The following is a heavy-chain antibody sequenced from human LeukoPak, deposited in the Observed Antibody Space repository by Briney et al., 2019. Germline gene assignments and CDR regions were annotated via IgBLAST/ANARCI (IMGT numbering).Heavy chain of an antibody. V-gene: IGHV4-4*07. CDR1: GGSISSYY. D-gene: IGHD1-26*01. Sequence: SETLSLTCTVSGGSISSYYWSWIRQPAGKGLEWIGRIYTSGSTNYNPSLKSRVTMSVDTSKNQFSLKLSSVTAADTAVYYRARSKRSPNYYGMDVWGQGTTVTVSS. CDR2: IYTSGST. CDR3: ARSKRSPNYYGMDV. J-gene: IGHJ6*02.